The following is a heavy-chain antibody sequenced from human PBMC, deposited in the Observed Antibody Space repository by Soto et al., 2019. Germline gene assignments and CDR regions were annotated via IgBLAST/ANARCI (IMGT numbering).Heavy chain of an antibody. J-gene: IGHJ6*02. Sequence: SVKVSCKASGGTFSSYAISWVRQAPGQGLEWMGGIIPIFGTANYAQKFQGRVTITADESTSTAYMELSSLRSEDTAVYYCARGKRSSGWYSYTYYYGMDVWGQGTTVTVSS. CDR3: ARGKRSSGWYSYTYYYGMDV. D-gene: IGHD6-19*01. CDR1: GGTFSSYA. CDR2: IIPIFGTA. V-gene: IGHV1-69*13.